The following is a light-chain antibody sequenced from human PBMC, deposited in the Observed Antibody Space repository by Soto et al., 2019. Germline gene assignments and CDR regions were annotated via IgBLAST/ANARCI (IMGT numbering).Light chain of an antibody. CDR1: QSVSSNY. CDR3: QQYGSSHPLT. Sequence: EIVLTQSPGTLSLSPGERATLSCRASQSVSSNYLAWYQQKPGQAPRLLIYGASSRATGIPDRFSGRGSGTDFTLTISRLDPEDFALYYCQQYGSSHPLTFGGGTRVDIK. J-gene: IGKJ4*01. CDR2: GAS. V-gene: IGKV3-20*01.